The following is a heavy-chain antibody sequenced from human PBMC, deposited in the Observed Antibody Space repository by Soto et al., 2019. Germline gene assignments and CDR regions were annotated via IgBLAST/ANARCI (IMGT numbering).Heavy chain of an antibody. CDR2: ISGSGGST. Sequence: WGSLRLSCAASGITFINYAMIFFRHSPLKGLEWVSTISGSGGSTYYADSVKGRFTISRDNSKNTLYLQMNSLRAEDTAVYYCAKDPEWELPKYYFDYWGQGTLVTVSS. CDR1: GITFINYA. V-gene: IGHV3-23*01. J-gene: IGHJ4*02. CDR3: AKDPEWELPKYYFDY. D-gene: IGHD1-26*01.